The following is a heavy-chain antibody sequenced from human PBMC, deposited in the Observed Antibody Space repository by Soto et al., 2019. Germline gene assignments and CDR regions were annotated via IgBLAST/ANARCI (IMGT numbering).Heavy chain of an antibody. D-gene: IGHD3-22*01. CDR2: ISGSGGST. CDR3: AKNYDSSGYYLLVDY. Sequence: PGGSLRLSCAASGFTFSSYAMSWVRQAPGKGLEWVSGISGSGGSTYYADSVKGRFTISRDNPKNTLYLQMNSLRAEDTAVYYCAKNYDSSGYYLLVDYWGQGTLVTVSS. V-gene: IGHV3-23*01. J-gene: IGHJ4*02. CDR1: GFTFSSYA.